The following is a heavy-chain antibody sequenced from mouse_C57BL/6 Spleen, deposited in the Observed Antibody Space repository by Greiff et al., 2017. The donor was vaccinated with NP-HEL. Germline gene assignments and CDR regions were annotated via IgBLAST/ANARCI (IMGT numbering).Heavy chain of an antibody. Sequence: VQLQQSGAELVKPGASVKLSCKASGYTFTSYWMQWVKQRPGQGLEWIGEIDPSDSYTNYNQKFKGKATLTVDTSSSTAYMQLSSLTSEDSAVYSCATGEYDGYYFFAYWGQGTLVTVSA. CDR3: ATGEYDGYYFFAY. CDR2: IDPSDSYT. CDR1: GYTFTSYW. J-gene: IGHJ3*01. D-gene: IGHD2-3*01. V-gene: IGHV1-50*01.